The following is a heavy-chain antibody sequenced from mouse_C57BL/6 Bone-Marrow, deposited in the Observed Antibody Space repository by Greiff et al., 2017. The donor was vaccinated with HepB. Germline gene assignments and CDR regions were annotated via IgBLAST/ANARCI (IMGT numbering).Heavy chain of an antibody. CDR2: ISDGGSYT. V-gene: IGHV5-4*01. CDR1: GFTFSSYA. Sequence: VQLVESGGGLVKPGGSLKLSCAASGFTFSSYAMSWVRQTPEKRLEWVATISDGGSYTYYPDNVKGRFTISRDNAKNNLYLQMSHLKSEDTAMYYCAIITTVVAPFAYWGQGTLVTVSA. D-gene: IGHD1-1*01. CDR3: AIITTVVAPFAY. J-gene: IGHJ3*01.